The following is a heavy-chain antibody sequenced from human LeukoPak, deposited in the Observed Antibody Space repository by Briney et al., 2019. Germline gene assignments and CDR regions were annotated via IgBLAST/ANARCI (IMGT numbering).Heavy chain of an antibody. J-gene: IGHJ4*02. CDR3: ARASRSLPFDY. V-gene: IGHV4-34*01. CDR1: GGSFSGYY. Sequence: PSETLSLTCAVYGGSFSGYYWSWIRQPPGKGLEWIGEINHSGSTNYNPSLKSRVTISVDTSKNQFSLKLSSVTAADTAVYYCARASRSLPFDYWGQGTLATVSS. CDR2: INHSGST. D-gene: IGHD2-21*01.